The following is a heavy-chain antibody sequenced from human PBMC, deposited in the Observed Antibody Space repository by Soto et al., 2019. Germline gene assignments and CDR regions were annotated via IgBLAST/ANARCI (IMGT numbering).Heavy chain of an antibody. D-gene: IGHD6-19*01. J-gene: IGHJ4*02. CDR3: ARHRAVAGLDY. V-gene: IGHV4-39*01. CDR1: GDSVNSDNYY. Sequence: KPSETLSLTCDVFGDSVNSDNYYWTWFRQPPGKDLEWIGNIYFSGSTYYNPSLNSRVTLSIDTSKNHFSLKLTSVTAADTAMYYCARHRAVAGLDYWGQGTLVTVSS. CDR2: IYFSGST.